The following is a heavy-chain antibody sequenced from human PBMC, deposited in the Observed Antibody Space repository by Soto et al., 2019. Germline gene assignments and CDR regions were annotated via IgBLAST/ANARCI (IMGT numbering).Heavy chain of an antibody. D-gene: IGHD7-27*01. CDR2: ISGGGSII. V-gene: IGHV3-48*02. CDR3: ARDSGDYYYYGLDV. J-gene: IGHJ6*02. CDR1: GFTFSSYS. Sequence: PGGSLRLSCAASGFTFSSYSINWVRQAPGKGLEWVSCISGGGSIIYYADSVKGRFTISRDNAKNSLYLQMNSLRDEDTAVYYCARDSGDYYYYGLDVWGQGTTVTVSS.